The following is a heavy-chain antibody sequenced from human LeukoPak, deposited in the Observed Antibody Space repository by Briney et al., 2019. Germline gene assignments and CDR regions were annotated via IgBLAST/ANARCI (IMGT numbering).Heavy chain of an antibody. D-gene: IGHD6-13*01. V-gene: IGHV4-39*07. CDR1: GGSISSSSYY. CDR2: IYYSGST. CDR3: ARGIAAAGEYYFDY. J-gene: IGHJ4*02. Sequence: SEILSLTCTVSGGSISSSSYYWGWIRQPPGKGLEWIGSIYYSGSTYYNPSLKSRVTISVDTSKNQFSLKLSSVTAADTAVYYCARGIAAAGEYYFDYWGQGTLVTVSS.